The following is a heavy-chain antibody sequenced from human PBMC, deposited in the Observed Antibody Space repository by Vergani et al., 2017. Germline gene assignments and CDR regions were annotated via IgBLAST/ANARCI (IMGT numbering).Heavy chain of an antibody. Sequence: QLQLQESGPGLLKPSETLSLTCSVSGGSLRHSGYYWGWIRQSPGKGLEWLGSIYASGNAYYNPSLQSRVTISVDTSKNQFSLKLSSVTAADTAVYYCANVRGGYYHVFDYWGQGTLVTVSS. J-gene: IGHJ4*02. CDR1: GGSLRHSGYY. V-gene: IGHV4-39*01. CDR2: IYASGNA. CDR3: ANVRGGYYHVFDY. D-gene: IGHD3-22*01.